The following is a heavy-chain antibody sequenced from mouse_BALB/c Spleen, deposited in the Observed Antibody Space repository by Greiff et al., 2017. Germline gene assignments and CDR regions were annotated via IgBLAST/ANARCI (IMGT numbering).Heavy chain of an antibody. CDR2: IWGDGST. Sequence: VQLLESGPGLVAPSQCLSITCTVSGFSFTGYGVNWVRQPPGKGLEWLGMIWGDGSTDYTSALKSRLSIIKDNSKSHVFLKMNSLQTDDTARYYCASDEGLERLAYWGQGTLVTVSA. CDR1: GFSFTGYG. J-gene: IGHJ3*01. D-gene: IGHD3-3*01. CDR3: ASDEGLERLAY. V-gene: IGHV2-6-7*01.